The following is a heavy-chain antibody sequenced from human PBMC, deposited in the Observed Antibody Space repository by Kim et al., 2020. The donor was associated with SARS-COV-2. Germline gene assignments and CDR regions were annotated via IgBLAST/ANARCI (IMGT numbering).Heavy chain of an antibody. D-gene: IGHD6-19*01. CDR3: AKGIAVAETYYYYGIDV. V-gene: IGHV4-34*01. Sequence: SETLLLTCAVYGGSFSGYYWSWIRQPPGKGLEWIGEINHSGSTNYNPYIKSRVTRSVDKNKNKFSLMLSTVTAADTAVYYFAKGIAVAETYYYYGIDVWGQGTTVTVSS. CDR1: GGSFSGYY. CDR2: INHSGST. J-gene: IGHJ6*02.